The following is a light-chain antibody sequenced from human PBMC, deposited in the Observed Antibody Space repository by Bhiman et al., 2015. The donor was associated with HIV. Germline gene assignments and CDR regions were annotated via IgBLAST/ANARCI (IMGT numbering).Light chain of an antibody. J-gene: IGLJ1*01. CDR1: SNDVGGYDS. V-gene: IGLV2-14*03. CDR3: SSHSSDNTRV. Sequence: QSALTQPASVSESVGQSITISCSGTSNDVGGYDSVSWYQQFPGKAPRVIIYDVNSRPAGIPARFSGSKSGNTASLTISGLQANDEADYYCSSHSSDNTRVFGTGTSVTVL. CDR2: DVN.